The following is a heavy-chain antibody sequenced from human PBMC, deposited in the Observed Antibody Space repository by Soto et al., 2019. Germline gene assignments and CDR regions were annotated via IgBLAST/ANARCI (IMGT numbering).Heavy chain of an antibody. CDR3: ARGVKYGAYARWFDP. CDR1: GYTFTSYD. V-gene: IGHV1-8*01. CDR2: MNPNSGNT. J-gene: IGHJ5*02. D-gene: IGHD4-17*01. Sequence: QVQLVQSGAEVKKPGASVKVSCKASGYTFTSYDINWVRQATGQGLEYLGWMNPNSGNTGYVQKFQGRGTMPRATSISTAYMELSSMRSGDTAVYFCARGVKYGAYARWFDPWGQGTLVTVSS.